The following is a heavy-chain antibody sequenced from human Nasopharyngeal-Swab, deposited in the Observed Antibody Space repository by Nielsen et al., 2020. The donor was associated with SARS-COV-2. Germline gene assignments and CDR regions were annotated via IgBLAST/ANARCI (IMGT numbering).Heavy chain of an antibody. V-gene: IGHV4-59*08. CDR1: GGSVSDYY. CDR3: ARHPPLTAFDY. CDR2: IYSSGST. J-gene: IGHJ4*02. D-gene: IGHD2-21*02. Sequence: SETLSLTCTVSGGSVSDYYWSWIRQAPGKGLEWIGYIYSSGSTNYNPSFKSRVTMSVDTSRNQFSLELTSVTAADTAVYFCARHPPLTAFDYWGQGTLVTVSS.